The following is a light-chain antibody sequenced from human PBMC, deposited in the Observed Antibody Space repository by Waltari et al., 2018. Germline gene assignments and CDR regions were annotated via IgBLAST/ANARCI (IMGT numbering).Light chain of an antibody. V-gene: IGKV4-1*01. J-gene: IGKJ1*01. Sequence: IVMTQSPASLAVSLGERATINCKSSQSILYNSNDKHYLAWYQQKPGQPPKLLIYWASTRESGVPDRFSGSGSGTDFTLTISSLQAEDVAVYYCQQYYSRRTFGQGTKVEI. CDR2: WAS. CDR3: QQYYSRRT. CDR1: QSILYNSNDKHY.